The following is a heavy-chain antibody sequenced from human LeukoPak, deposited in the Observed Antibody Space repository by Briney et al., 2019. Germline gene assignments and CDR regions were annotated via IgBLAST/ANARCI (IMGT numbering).Heavy chain of an antibody. CDR1: GFTFMTYA. D-gene: IGHD6-19*01. CDR2: INSDGYSI. Sequence: PGGSLGLSCSAAGFTFMTYAMHWVRQAPGKGLVLVSRINSDGYSITYADSVRGRFTISRDNAKNTLYLQMNSLIAEDTAVYFCTRAGYSSGFDSWGQGTLVTVSS. J-gene: IGHJ5*01. V-gene: IGHV3-74*03. CDR3: TRAGYSSGFDS.